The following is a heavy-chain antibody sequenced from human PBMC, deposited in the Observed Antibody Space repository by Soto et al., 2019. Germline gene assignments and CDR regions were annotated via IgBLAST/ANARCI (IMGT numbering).Heavy chain of an antibody. J-gene: IGHJ4*02. CDR3: VREDGLVGSNSAFDQ. Sequence: EVELLESGGGLVKPGGSLRLSCAASGFSFSTYNMNWVRQAPGKGLEWVSSINGRSNYKYYTDSVKGRFTISRDNPKHSLYLHMDSLRVEDTAVYYCVREDGLVGSNSAFDQWGQGTLVIVSS. CDR1: GFSFSTYN. D-gene: IGHD7-27*01. CDR2: INGRSNYK. V-gene: IGHV3-21*02.